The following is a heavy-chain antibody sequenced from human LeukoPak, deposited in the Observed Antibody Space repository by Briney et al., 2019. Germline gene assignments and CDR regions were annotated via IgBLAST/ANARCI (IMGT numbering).Heavy chain of an antibody. V-gene: IGHV3-15*01. D-gene: IGHD3-9*01. CDR1: GFTFNNAW. CDR3: TTPNYDILTGYYNY. CDR2: IKSKTDGGTT. J-gene: IGHJ4*02. Sequence: GGSLRLSCAASGFTFNNAWMSWVRQAPGKRLEWVGRIKSKTDGGTTDYAAPVKGRFTISRDDSKNTLYLQMNSLKTEDTAVYYCTTPNYDILTGYYNYWGQGTLVTVSS.